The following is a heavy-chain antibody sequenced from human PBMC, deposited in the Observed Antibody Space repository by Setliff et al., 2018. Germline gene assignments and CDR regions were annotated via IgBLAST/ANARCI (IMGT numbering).Heavy chain of an antibody. V-gene: IGHV4-39*07. Sequence: NPSETLSLTCTVFGGSMSSSGYYWAWIRQPPGKGLEWIGSIYYSGSTYYNPSLKRRATISLDTSKNQFSLKLNSVTAADTAVYYCARDPVKQLVNWFDPWGQGTLVTVS. D-gene: IGHD3-10*01. CDR3: ARDPVKQLVNWFDP. CDR1: GGSMSSSGYY. J-gene: IGHJ5*02. CDR2: IYYSGST.